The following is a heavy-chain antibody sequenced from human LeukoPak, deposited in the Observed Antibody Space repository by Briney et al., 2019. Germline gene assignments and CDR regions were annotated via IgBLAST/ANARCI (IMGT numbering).Heavy chain of an antibody. J-gene: IGHJ4*02. D-gene: IGHD5-24*01. CDR3: ARGFSPSWLPDY. Sequence: SETLSLTCAVYGGSFSGYYWSWIRQPPGKGLEWIGEINHSGSTNYNPSLKSRVTISVDTSKNQFSLKLSSVTAADTAVYYCARGFSPSWLPDYWGQGTLVTVSS. V-gene: IGHV4-34*01. CDR1: GGSFSGYY. CDR2: INHSGST.